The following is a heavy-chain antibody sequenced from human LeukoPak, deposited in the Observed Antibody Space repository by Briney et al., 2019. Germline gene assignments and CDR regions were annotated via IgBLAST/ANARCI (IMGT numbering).Heavy chain of an antibody. CDR2: IYSGGSR. CDR1: GFTVSRSY. Sequence: GESLRLSCAASGFTVSRSYMSWVRRAPGKGLEWVSVIYSGGSRYYADSVQGRFTISRDNSKNTVFLQMNSLRAEDTAMYYCARDFGYYGSGTSDIRGQGTMVTVSS. V-gene: IGHV3-53*01. D-gene: IGHD3-10*01. J-gene: IGHJ3*02. CDR3: ARDFGYYGSGTSDI.